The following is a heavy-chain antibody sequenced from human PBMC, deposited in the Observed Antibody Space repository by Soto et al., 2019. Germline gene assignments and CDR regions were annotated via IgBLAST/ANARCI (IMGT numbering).Heavy chain of an antibody. CDR3: AIDGGKQPPAVYYYYYGMDV. CDR2: ISAYNGNT. Sequence: GSSVKVACKASGYTFPSYGIRWLRQAPGQGLEWMGWISAYNGNTNYAQKLQGGVTMTTDTSTSTAYMELRSLRSGDTAVYYCAIDGGKQPPAVYYYYYGMDVWGQGTTITVSS. D-gene: IGHD6-13*01. J-gene: IGHJ6*02. V-gene: IGHV1-18*01. CDR1: GYTFPSYG.